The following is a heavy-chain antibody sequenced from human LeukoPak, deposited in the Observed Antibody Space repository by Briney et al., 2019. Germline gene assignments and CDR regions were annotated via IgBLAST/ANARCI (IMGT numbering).Heavy chain of an antibody. D-gene: IGHD1-14*01. Sequence: PGGSLRLSCAASGFNFTTYWMTWVRQAPGKGVEWVGRTRNKANSYTTEYAASVKGRFTISRDDSKNSVYLEMNSLKTEDTAVYYCARAEGGLHDAFDIWGQGTMVTVSS. CDR2: TRNKANSYTT. CDR1: GFNFTTYW. CDR3: ARAEGGLHDAFDI. V-gene: IGHV3-72*01. J-gene: IGHJ3*02.